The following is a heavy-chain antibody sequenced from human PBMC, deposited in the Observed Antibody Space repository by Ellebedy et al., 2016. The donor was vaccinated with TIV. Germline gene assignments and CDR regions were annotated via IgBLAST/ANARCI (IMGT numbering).Heavy chain of an antibody. CDR3: ARAKVVASYYFDD. D-gene: IGHD2-15*01. CDR2: ISSSSSTI. Sequence: GESLKISXAASGFTFSSYSMNWVRQAPGKGLEWVSYISSSSSTIYYADSVKGRFTISRDNAKNSVYLQMNSLRAEDTAVYYCARAKVVASYYFDDWGQGTLVTVSS. V-gene: IGHV3-48*04. CDR1: GFTFSSYS. J-gene: IGHJ4*02.